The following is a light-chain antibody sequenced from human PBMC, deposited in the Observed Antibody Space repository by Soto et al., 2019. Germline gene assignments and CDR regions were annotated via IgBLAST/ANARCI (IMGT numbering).Light chain of an antibody. Sequence: DIQMTQSPSSLSASVGDRVTITCRASQSIRRYLNWYQQKPGTAPKLLIYAASSLQSGVQSRFSGSGSGTDFTLTISSLQTEDFETSYCQQSYSTPLPFGQGTRLEF. J-gene: IGKJ5*01. CDR3: QQSYSTPLP. V-gene: IGKV1-39*01. CDR2: AAS. CDR1: QSIRRY.